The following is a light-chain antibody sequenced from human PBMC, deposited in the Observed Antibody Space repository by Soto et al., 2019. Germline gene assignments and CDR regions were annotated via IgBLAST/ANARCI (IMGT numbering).Light chain of an antibody. V-gene: IGLV1-47*01. CDR2: RNN. CDR3: AAWDDSLSGVV. Sequence: QSVLTQPPSASGTPGQRVTISCSGSSSNIGSNSVFWYQHLPGTAPKLLIYRNNQRPSGVPDRFSGSKSGTSASLAIRGLRSDDATDYYCAAWDDSLSGVVFGGGTKLTVL. J-gene: IGLJ2*01. CDR1: SSNIGSNS.